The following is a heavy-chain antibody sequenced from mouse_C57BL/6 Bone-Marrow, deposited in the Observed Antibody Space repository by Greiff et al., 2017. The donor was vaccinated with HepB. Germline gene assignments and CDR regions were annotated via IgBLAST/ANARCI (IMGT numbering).Heavy chain of an antibody. V-gene: IGHV1-81*01. CDR2: IYPRSGNT. D-gene: IGHD1-1*01. CDR1: GYTFTSYG. CDR3: ARRGSSYRYFDV. Sequence: VQVVESGAELARPGASVKLSCKASGYTFTSYGISWVKQRTGQGLEWIGEIYPRSGNTYYNEKFKGKATLTADKSSSTTYMELRSLTSEDSAVYFCARRGSSYRYFDVWGTGTTVTVSS. J-gene: IGHJ1*03.